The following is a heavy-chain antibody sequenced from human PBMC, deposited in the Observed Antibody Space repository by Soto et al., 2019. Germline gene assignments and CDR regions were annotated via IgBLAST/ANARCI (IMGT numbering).Heavy chain of an antibody. CDR1: GFTFSSYG. D-gene: IGHD6-13*01. V-gene: IGHV3-33*01. Sequence: GGSLRLSCAASGFTFSSYGMHWVRQAPGKGLEWVAVIWYDGSNKYYADSVKGRFTISRDNSKNTLYLQMNSLRAEDTAVYYCARESGQQLVRYYFDYWGQGTLVTVSS. J-gene: IGHJ4*02. CDR2: IWYDGSNK. CDR3: ARESGQQLVRYYFDY.